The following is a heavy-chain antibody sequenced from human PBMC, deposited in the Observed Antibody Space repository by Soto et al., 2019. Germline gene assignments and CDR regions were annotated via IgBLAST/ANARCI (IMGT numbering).Heavy chain of an antibody. CDR1: GFAFSSYW. D-gene: IGHD3-3*01. J-gene: IGHJ6*03. V-gene: IGHV3-74*01. Sequence: EVQLVESGGGLVQPGGSLRLSCAVSGFAFSSYWMHWVRQTPGKGLVWVSRINSDGTSTAYADSVKGRFTISIDNAKDTLYLEMNSLRAEDTAVYYCARDGWDLEWLLRVYSYMDVWGEGTTVTVSS. CDR2: INSDGTST. CDR3: ARDGWDLEWLLRVYSYMDV.